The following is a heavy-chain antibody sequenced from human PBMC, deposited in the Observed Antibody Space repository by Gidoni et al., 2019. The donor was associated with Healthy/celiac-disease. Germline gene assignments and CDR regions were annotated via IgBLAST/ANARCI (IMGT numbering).Heavy chain of an antibody. Sequence: VQLLESGGGLVQPGGSLRLSCSASGFPFSSYAMSWVRQAPGKGLEWVSAISGSGGSTYYADSVKGRFTISRDNSKNTLYLQMNSLRAEDTAVYYCAKVLRGGSGSSRDYWGQGTLVTVSS. V-gene: IGHV3-23*01. CDR3: AKVLRGGSGSSRDY. CDR2: ISGSGGST. J-gene: IGHJ4*02. CDR1: GFPFSSYA. D-gene: IGHD3-10*01.